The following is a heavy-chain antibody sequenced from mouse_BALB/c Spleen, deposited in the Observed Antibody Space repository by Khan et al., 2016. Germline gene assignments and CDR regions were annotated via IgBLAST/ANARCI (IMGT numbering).Heavy chain of an antibody. CDR1: GYSITSDYA. CDR2: ISYSGST. J-gene: IGHJ2*01. V-gene: IGHV3-2*02. D-gene: IGHD2-3*01. Sequence: EVKLEESGPGLVKPSQSLSLTCTVTGYSITSDYAWNWIRQFPGNKLEWMGYISYSGSTSYNPSLKSRISITRDTSKNQFFLQLNSVTTEDTATYYCARFRDDGYYFFDYWGQGTTLTVSS. CDR3: ARFRDDGYYFFDY.